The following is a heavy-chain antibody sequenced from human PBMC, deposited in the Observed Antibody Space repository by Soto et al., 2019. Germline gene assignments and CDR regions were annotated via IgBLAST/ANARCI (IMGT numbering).Heavy chain of an antibody. V-gene: IGHV3-30-3*01. CDR1: GFTFSSYA. D-gene: IGHD6-13*01. Sequence: QVQLVESGGGVVQPGRSLRLSCAASGFTFSSYAMHWVRQAPGKGLEWVAVISYDGSNKYYADSVKGRFTISRDNSKNTLYLQMNSLRAEDTAVYYCARDAPDSRTDAFDIWGQGTMFTVSS. CDR2: ISYDGSNK. J-gene: IGHJ3*02. CDR3: ARDAPDSRTDAFDI.